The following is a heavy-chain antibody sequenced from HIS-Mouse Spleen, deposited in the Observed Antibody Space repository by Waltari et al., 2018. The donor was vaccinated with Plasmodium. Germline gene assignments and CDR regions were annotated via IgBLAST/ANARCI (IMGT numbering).Heavy chain of an antibody. CDR2: ISGRGGSK. CDR1: GFTFSSYA. CDR3: AKSSKGTGDLWDY. V-gene: IGHV3-23*01. J-gene: IGHJ4*02. Sequence: EVQLLESGGGLVQPGGSLRLSCAASGFTFSSYALSWVRQAPGKGLGWVVAISGRGGSKINAESVKGRLTISRDNTKNTLYLQMNSLRAEDTAVYYCAKSSKGTGDLWDYWGQGTLVTVSS. D-gene: IGHD7-27*01.